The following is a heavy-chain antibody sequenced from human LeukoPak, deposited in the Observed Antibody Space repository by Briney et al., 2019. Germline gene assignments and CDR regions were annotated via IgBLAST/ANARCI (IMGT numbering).Heavy chain of an antibody. CDR3: ARDGSEYQLPSPGNWFDP. V-gene: IGHV3-21*01. D-gene: IGHD2-2*01. Sequence: GGALGLSCADSGFTFSRYSMNWGRQAPGEGVGGGSSISSSSSYIYYADSVKGRFTISRDNAKNSLYLQMNSLRAEDTAVYYCARDGSEYQLPSPGNWFDPWGQGTLVTVSS. CDR2: ISSSSSYI. J-gene: IGHJ5*02. CDR1: GFTFSRYS.